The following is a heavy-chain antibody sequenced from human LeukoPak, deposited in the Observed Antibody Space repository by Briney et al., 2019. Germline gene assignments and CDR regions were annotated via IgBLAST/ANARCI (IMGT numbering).Heavy chain of an antibody. J-gene: IGHJ4*02. V-gene: IGHV3-21*01. CDR3: ARESTTRDFDY. D-gene: IGHD1-1*01. CDR1: GFTFSRYS. Sequence: GGSLRLSCAASGFTFSRYSMNWVRQAPGKGLEWVSSISDSSSFIYYADSVKGRFTISRDNAKNSLYLQMNSLRAGDTAVYYCARESTTRDFDYWGQGTLVTVSS. CDR2: ISDSSSFI.